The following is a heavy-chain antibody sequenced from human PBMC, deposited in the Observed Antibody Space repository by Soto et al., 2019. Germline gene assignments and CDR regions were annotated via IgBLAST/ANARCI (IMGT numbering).Heavy chain of an antibody. CDR3: ASRRRWLRYQFDY. J-gene: IGHJ4*02. CDR1: GGSFSGYY. V-gene: IGHV4-34*01. D-gene: IGHD5-12*01. CDR2: INHSGST. Sequence: ETLSLTCAVYGGSFSGYYWSWIRQPPGKGLEWIGEINHSGSTNYNPSLKSRVTISVDTSKNQFSLKLSSVTAADTAVYYCASRRRWLRYQFDYWGQGTLVTVSS.